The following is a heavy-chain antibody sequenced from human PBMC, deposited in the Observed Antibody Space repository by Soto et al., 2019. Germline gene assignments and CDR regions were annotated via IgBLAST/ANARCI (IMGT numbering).Heavy chain of an antibody. V-gene: IGHV4-31*03. D-gene: IGHD2-21*01. CDR1: GGSISSGGYY. CDR3: SRVLFQAFDY. CDR2: IYNGGST. Sequence: QVQLQESGPGLVKPSQTLSLTCTVSGGSISSGGYYWSWIRQYPGKGLEWIGYIYNGGSTYYNPSLKSRLTISVDTSKKQFSLKLSSVTAADTAVYYCSRVLFQAFDYLGQGTLVTVSS. J-gene: IGHJ4*02.